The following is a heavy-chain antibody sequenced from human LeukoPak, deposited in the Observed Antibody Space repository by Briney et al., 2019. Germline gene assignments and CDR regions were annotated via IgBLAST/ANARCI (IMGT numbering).Heavy chain of an antibody. CDR1: GGSLSSYY. V-gene: IGHV4-59*07. J-gene: IGHJ4*02. CDR3: ARGHDSSGYSFFPFDF. D-gene: IGHD3-22*01. Sequence: SDTLSLTCTVSGGSLSSYYWSWIRQPPGKGLEWIGYIYYSGSTNYNPSLKSRVTISVDTSKNQFSLKLSSVTAADTAVYYCARGHDSSGYSFFPFDFWGQGTLVTVSS. CDR2: IYYSGST.